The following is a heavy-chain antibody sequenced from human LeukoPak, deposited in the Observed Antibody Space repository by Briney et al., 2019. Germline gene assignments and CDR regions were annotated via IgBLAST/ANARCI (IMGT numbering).Heavy chain of an antibody. Sequence: SETLSLTCTVSGGSISSYYWSWIRQPPGKGLEWIGYIYYSGSTNYNPSLKSRVTISVDTSKNQFSLKLSSVTAADTAVYYCAKGGGVAGTGGAFDIWGQGTMVTVSS. D-gene: IGHD6-19*01. CDR1: GGSISSYY. V-gene: IGHV4-59*01. CDR2: IYYSGST. CDR3: AKGGGVAGTGGAFDI. J-gene: IGHJ3*02.